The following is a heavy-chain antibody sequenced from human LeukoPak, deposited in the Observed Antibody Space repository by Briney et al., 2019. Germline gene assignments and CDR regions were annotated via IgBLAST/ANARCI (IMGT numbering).Heavy chain of an antibody. Sequence: PSETLSLTCAVYGGSFSGYYWSWIRQPPGKGLGWIGEINHSGSTNYNPSLKSRVTISVDTSKNQFSLKLSSVTAADTAVYYCARGRLELLWFGELLPNYFDYWGQGTLVTVSS. CDR2: INHSGST. D-gene: IGHD3-10*01. CDR1: GGSFSGYY. CDR3: ARGRLELLWFGELLPNYFDY. V-gene: IGHV4-34*01. J-gene: IGHJ4*02.